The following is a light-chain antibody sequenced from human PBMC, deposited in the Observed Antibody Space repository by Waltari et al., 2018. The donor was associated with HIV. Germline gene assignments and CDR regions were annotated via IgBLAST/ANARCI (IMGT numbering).Light chain of an antibody. CDR2: VNSYGSH. CDR3: QAWDTTVRV. Sequence: QLVLTQSPSASASLGASAKVTCTLRSRHSSYAIAWPPQKPDKGPRYLITVNSYGSHTKGDGVPDRFSGSSSGAERFLFISSRQADDEADYYCQAWDTTVRVFGGGTKLTVL. V-gene: IGLV4-69*01. J-gene: IGLJ3*02. CDR1: SRHSSYA.